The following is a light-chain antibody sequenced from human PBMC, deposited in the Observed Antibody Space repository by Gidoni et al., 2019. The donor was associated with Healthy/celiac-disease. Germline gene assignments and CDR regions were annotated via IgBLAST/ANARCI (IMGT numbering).Light chain of an antibody. CDR2: DVS. CDR1: RRDVGGYNY. CDR3: SSYTSSSTPDV. Sequence: QSALTQPASVSGSPGPSIPISCTGTRRDVGGYNYVSWYQQHPGKAPKPMIKDVSNRPSGVSNRFSGSKSGNTASLTITGLQAEDEADYYCSSYTSSSTPDVFGTGTKVTVL. J-gene: IGLJ1*01. V-gene: IGLV2-14*01.